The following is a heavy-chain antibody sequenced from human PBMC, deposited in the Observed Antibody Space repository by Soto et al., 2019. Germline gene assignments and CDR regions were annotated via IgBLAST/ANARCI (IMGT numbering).Heavy chain of an antibody. CDR3: ARGGSSTSSPLVDYYYYGMDV. Sequence: ASVKVSCKASGYTFTSYGISWVRQAPGQGLEWMGWISAYNGNTNYAQKLQGRVTMTTDTSTSTAYMELRSLRSDDTAVYYCARGGSSTSSPLVDYYYYGMDVWGQGTTVTVSS. V-gene: IGHV1-18*01. CDR2: ISAYNGNT. CDR1: GYTFTSYG. J-gene: IGHJ6*02. D-gene: IGHD2-2*01.